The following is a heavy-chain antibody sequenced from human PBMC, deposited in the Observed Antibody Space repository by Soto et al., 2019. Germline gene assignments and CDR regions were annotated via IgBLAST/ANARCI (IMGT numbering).Heavy chain of an antibody. J-gene: IGHJ4*02. D-gene: IGHD4-17*01. CDR3: ARGAAGYGDRLFDC. Sequence: SVKGRFTISRENAKHSLYLQLNSLRAEDTAVYYCARGAAGYGDRLFDCWGQGTLVTVSS. V-gene: IGHV3-21*01.